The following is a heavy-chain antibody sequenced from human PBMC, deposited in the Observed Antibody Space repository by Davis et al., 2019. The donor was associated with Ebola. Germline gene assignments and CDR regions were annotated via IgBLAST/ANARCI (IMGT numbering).Heavy chain of an antibody. Sequence: SSVPVSRKTSRGTFTNYAVNWVRQAPGQGLEWLGRIIPVVDTKDYAQKFQGRVTLTADKATNTAYMELSGLRFDDTAVYYCARGKGFDPWGQGTLVSVTS. CDR1: RGTFTNYA. J-gene: IGHJ5*02. CDR2: IIPVVDTK. V-gene: IGHV1-69*04. CDR3: ARGKGFDP.